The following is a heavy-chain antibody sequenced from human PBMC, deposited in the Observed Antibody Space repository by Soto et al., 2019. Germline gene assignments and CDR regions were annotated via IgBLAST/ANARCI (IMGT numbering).Heavy chain of an antibody. V-gene: IGHV4-30-4*01. CDR1: GGSISSGDYY. J-gene: IGHJ6*02. Sequence: QVQLQESGPGLVKPSQTLSLTCTVSGGSISSGDYYWSWIRQHPGKGLQWIGYIYSSGSTYYNPSLNSRVTISVDTSKNQFSLKLSSVTAADTAVYYCARVTYYYGMDVWGQGTTVTVSS. CDR3: ARVTYYYGMDV. CDR2: IYSSGST.